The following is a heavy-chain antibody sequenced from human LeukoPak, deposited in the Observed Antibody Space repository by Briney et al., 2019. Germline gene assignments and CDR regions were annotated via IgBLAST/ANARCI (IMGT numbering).Heavy chain of an antibody. D-gene: IGHD5-18*01. CDR1: GFTFSSYA. V-gene: IGHV3-23*01. J-gene: IGHJ4*02. Sequence: GGSLRLSCAASGFTFSSYAMSWVRQAPGKGLEWVSAISGSGGSTYYADSVKGRFTISRDNSKNTLYLQMSSLGAEDTAVYYCAKARGIQLWSQYDYWGQGTLVTVSS. CDR3: AKARGIQLWSQYDY. CDR2: ISGSGGST.